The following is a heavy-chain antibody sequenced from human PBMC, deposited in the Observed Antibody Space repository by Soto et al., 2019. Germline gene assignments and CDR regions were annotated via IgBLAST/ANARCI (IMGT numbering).Heavy chain of an antibody. D-gene: IGHD2-21*01. CDR3: AKDLFPTSGQRFFFES. V-gene: IGHV3-23*01. CDR1: GFTFSTYA. CDR2: ILHDETP. Sequence: GGSLRLSCAASGFTFSTYAMSCFRQSPLRGLEWVSTILHDETPFYTDSVKGRFTISRDNVRGTLYLQMNGLRVEDAALYFCAKDLFPTSGQRFFFESWGQGSLVTVSS. J-gene: IGHJ4*02.